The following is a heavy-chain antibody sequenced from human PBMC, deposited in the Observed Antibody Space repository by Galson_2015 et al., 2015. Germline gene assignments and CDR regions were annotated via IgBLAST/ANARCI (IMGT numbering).Heavy chain of an antibody. D-gene: IGHD6-19*01. CDR1: GFTFSSYS. V-gene: IGHV3-48*01. J-gene: IGHJ5*02. Sequence: SLRLSCAASGFTFSSYSMNWVRQAPGKGLEWVSYISSSSSTIYYADSVKGRFTISRDNAKNSLYLQMNSLRAEDTAVYYCARDSIAVAYNWFDPWGQGTLVTVSS. CDR3: ARDSIAVAYNWFDP. CDR2: ISSSSSTI.